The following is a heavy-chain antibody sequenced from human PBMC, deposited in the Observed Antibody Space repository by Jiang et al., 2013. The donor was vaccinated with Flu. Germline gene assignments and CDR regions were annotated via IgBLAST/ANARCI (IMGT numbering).Heavy chain of an antibody. D-gene: IGHD5-18*01. Sequence: GSGLVKPSQTLSLTCSVSGGSISSGSFYWSWIRQPAGKGLEWIGRIYTSGSTDYKHSLKSRVTISVDTSKNQFSLKVSSVTAADTAVYYCARARGYSYGAGDYYYGVDVWGQGTT. J-gene: IGHJ6*02. CDR2: IYTSGST. CDR1: GGSISSGSFY. V-gene: IGHV4-61*02. CDR3: ARARGYSYGAGDYYYGVDV.